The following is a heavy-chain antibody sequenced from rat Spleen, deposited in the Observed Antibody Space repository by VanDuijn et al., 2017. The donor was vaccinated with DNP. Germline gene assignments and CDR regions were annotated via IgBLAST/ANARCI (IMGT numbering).Heavy chain of an antibody. Sequence: EVQLVQSGGGLVQPGKSLKLSCAASGFTFSNYGMAWVRQAPTKGLEWVASITNSGGSTYYRDSVKGRFTVSRDNAKSTLYLQVDSLRSEDTATFYGARGEPYWYFDFWGPGTMVTVSS. CDR1: GFTFSNYG. V-gene: IGHV5S23*01. J-gene: IGHJ1*01. CDR3: ARGEPYWYFDF. D-gene: IGHD5-1*01. CDR2: ITNSGGST.